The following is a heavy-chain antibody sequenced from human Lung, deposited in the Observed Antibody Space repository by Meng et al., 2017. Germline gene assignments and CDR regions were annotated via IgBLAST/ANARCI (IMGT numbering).Heavy chain of an antibody. CDR2: ISGYNGNT. J-gene: IGHJ5*02. Sequence: QVQLVQSGDEVKKPGASVKVSCKVSGNTFTSYGISWVRQAPGQGLEWMGWISGYNGNTNYAQKFQGRVTMTTDTSTSTAYMELRSLRSDDTAVYYCARDRYCSTTSCTGWFDPWGQGTLVTVSS. CDR3: ARDRYCSTTSCTGWFDP. V-gene: IGHV1-18*01. CDR1: GNTFTSYG. D-gene: IGHD2-2*01.